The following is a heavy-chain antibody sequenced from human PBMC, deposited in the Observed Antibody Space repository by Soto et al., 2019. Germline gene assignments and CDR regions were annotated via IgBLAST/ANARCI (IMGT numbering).Heavy chain of an antibody. CDR2: IYYSGST. CDR3: ARERIVVVPAAIPSVYYYGMDV. V-gene: IGHV4-31*03. J-gene: IGHJ6*02. CDR1: GGSISSGGYY. D-gene: IGHD2-2*01. Sequence: SETLSLTCTVSGGSISSGGYYWSWIRQHPGKGLEWIGYIYYSGSTYYNPSLKSRVTISVDTSKNQFSLKLGSVTAADTAVYYCARERIVVVPAAIPSVYYYGMDVWGQGTTVTVSS.